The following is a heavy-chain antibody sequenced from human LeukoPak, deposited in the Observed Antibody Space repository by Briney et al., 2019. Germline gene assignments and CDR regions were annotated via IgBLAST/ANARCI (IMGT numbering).Heavy chain of an antibody. CDR1: GYTFTSYD. Sequence: ASVKVSCKASGYTFTSYDINWVRQATGQGLEWMGWMNPNSGNTGYAQKFQGRVTITRNTSISTAYMELSSLRSEDTAVYYCARERVGRGGSYYYYYYYYMDVWGKGTTVTVSS. CDR2: MNPNSGNT. J-gene: IGHJ6*03. V-gene: IGHV1-8*03. D-gene: IGHD1-26*01. CDR3: ARERVGRGGSYYYYYYYYMDV.